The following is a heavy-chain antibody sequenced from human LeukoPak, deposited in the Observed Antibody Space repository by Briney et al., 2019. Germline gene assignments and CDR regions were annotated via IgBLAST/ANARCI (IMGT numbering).Heavy chain of an antibody. V-gene: IGHV4-59*01. CDR1: GGSISGYY. D-gene: IGHD1-26*01. Sequence: SSETLSLTCTVSGGSISGYYWSWIRQPPGKGQEWIGYIYYSGSTNYNPSLKSRVTISVDTSKNQFSLKLSSVTAADTAVYYCARGREWEPKVFDYWGQGTLVTVSS. J-gene: IGHJ4*02. CDR2: IYYSGST. CDR3: ARGREWEPKVFDY.